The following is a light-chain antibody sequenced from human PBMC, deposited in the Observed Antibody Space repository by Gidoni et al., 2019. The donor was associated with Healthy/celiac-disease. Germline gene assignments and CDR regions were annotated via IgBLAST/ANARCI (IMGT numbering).Light chain of an antibody. CDR2: GAP. CDR1: QSVSRSY. J-gene: IGKJ1*01. Sequence: EIVLTQSPGPLSFSPGERTTLSCRVIQSVSRSYLAWYQQKPGQAPRILIYGAPSSATGIPARFSGSGSWTDFTLPISRLEPEDFAVYYCQQYCSSPSWTFGQGTKVEIK. CDR3: QQYCSSPSWT. V-gene: IGKV3-20*01.